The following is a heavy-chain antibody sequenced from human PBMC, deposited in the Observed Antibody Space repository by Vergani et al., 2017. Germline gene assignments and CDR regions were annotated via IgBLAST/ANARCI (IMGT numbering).Heavy chain of an antibody. CDR1: GFTVSSNY. Sequence: VQLVESGGGVVQPGRSLRLSCAASGFTVSSNYMSWVRQAPGKGLEWVSVIYSGGSTYYADSVKGRFTISRDNAKNSLYLQMNSLRAEDTALYYCAGTPPGPNNFDYWGQGTLVTVSS. V-gene: IGHV3-66*01. CDR3: AGTPPGPNNFDY. J-gene: IGHJ4*02. CDR2: IYSGGST.